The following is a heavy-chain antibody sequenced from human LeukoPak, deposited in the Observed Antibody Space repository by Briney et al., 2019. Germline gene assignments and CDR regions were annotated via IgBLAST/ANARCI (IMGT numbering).Heavy chain of an antibody. CDR2: INHSGST. V-gene: IGHV4-34*01. J-gene: IGHJ4*02. CDR3: ARGGIAAAVLFDY. D-gene: IGHD6-13*01. Sequence: SETLSLTCAVYGGSFSGYYWSWVRQPPGKGLEGIGEINHSGSTNYNPSLTSGGTISVDTTKNQYSLKLSSVTAADTAVYYCARGGIAAAVLFDYWGQGTLVTVSS. CDR1: GGSFSGYY.